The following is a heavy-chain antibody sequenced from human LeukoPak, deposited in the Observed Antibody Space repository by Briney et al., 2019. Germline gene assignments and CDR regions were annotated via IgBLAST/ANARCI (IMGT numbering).Heavy chain of an antibody. J-gene: IGHJ4*02. CDR1: GGTFSSYA. Sequence: PWASVKVSCKASGGTFSSYAISWVRQAPGQGLEWMGGIIPIFGTANYAQKFQGRVTITADESTSTAYMELSSLRSEDTAVYYCARRSGYGDYQFDYWGQGTLVTVSS. V-gene: IGHV1-69*13. D-gene: IGHD4-17*01. CDR3: ARRSGYGDYQFDY. CDR2: IIPIFGTA.